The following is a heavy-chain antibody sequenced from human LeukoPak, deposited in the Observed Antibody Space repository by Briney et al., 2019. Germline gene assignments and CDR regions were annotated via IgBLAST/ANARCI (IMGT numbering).Heavy chain of an antibody. V-gene: IGHV3-48*01. CDR2: ISSSSSTI. CDR3: ARDHDSSSCPYFDY. Sequence: GGSLRLSCAASRFTFSNYNMNWVRQAPGKGLEWVSYISSSSSTIYYADSVKGQFTISRDNAKNSVYLQMNSLRAEDTAVYYCARDHDSSSCPYFDYWGQGTLVTVSS. D-gene: IGHD6-13*01. J-gene: IGHJ4*02. CDR1: RFTFSNYN.